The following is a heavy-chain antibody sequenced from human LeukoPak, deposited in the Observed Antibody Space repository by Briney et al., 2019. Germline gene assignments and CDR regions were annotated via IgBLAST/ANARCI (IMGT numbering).Heavy chain of an antibody. Sequence: SETLSLTCAVSGYSISSGYNWGWIRQPPGKGLEWIGSIHHSGSTYYNPSLKSRVTISVDTSKNQFSLKLSSVTAADTAVYYCARQDYYGSGSYWVDYWGLGTLVTVSS. CDR3: ARQDYYGSGSYWVDY. CDR1: GYSISSGYN. CDR2: IHHSGST. D-gene: IGHD3-10*01. J-gene: IGHJ4*02. V-gene: IGHV4-38-2*01.